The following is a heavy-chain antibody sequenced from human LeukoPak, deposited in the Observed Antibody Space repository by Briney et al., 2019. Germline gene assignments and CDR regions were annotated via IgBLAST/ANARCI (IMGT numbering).Heavy chain of an antibody. J-gene: IGHJ6*03. V-gene: IGHV4-59*11. CDR3: ARDSMGYSYGYYHYMDV. Sequence: SETLSLTCTVSGGSISSHYWSWIRQPPGKGLEWIGYIYYSGSTNYNPSLKSRVTISVDTSKNQFSLKLSSVTAADTAVYYCARDSMGYSYGYYHYMDVWGKGTSVTVSS. CDR1: GGSISSHY. D-gene: IGHD5-18*01. CDR2: IYYSGST.